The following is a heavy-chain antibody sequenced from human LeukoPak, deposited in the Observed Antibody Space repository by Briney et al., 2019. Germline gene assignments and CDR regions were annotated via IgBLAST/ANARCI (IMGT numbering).Heavy chain of an antibody. D-gene: IGHD6-13*01. CDR1: GNTFSSYT. J-gene: IGHJ5*02. CDR3: ARVVAAAANWFDP. Sequence: ASVKVSCKASGNTFSSYTMHWVRQAPGQRLEWRGWVSGEMTYTKYSQQFQGRVAITRDTSTSTTYMELSSLRFEDTAVYYCARVVAAAANWFDPWGQGTLVTVSS. CDR2: VSGEMTYT. V-gene: IGHV1-3*01.